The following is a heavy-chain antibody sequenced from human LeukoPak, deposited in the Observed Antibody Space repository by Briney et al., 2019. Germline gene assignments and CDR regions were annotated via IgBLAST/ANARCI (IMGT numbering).Heavy chain of an antibody. CDR3: ASVIIAARHFDY. D-gene: IGHD6-6*01. CDR1: GGFFSGYY. V-gene: IGHV4-34*01. J-gene: IGHJ4*02. CDR2: INHSGST. Sequence: SETLSLTCAVYGGFFSGYYWSWVRQPPGKGPGWIGEINHSGSTNYNPSLKSRVTISVDTSKNQFSLKLSSVTAADTAVYYCASVIIAARHFDYWGQGTLVTVSS.